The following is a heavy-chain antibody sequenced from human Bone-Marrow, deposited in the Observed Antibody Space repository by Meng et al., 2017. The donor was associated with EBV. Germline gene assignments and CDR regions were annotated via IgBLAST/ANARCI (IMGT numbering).Heavy chain of an antibody. V-gene: IGHV1-69*01. J-gene: IGHJ4*02. CDR2: LIPLSDAP. CDR1: GGTFRSDA. Sequence: QVQVVQSGAEVKKPGSSGKFSCKTSGGTFRSDAISWVRQAPGQGLEWMGGLIPLSDAPHYAQKFQGRVTITADESTSTHYLDLSGLRSEDTAVYYCASESGRGFTPDYWGQGTLVTVSS. D-gene: IGHD3-10*01. CDR3: ASESGRGFTPDY.